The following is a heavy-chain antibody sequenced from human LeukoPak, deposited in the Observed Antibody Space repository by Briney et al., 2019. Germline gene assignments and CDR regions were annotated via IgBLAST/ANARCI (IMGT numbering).Heavy chain of an antibody. V-gene: IGHV3-30*02. CDR3: AKVPYYYDTTAGDY. D-gene: IGHD3-22*01. J-gene: IGHJ4*02. CDR1: GFTFSNYG. CDR2: IRFDGRNQ. Sequence: GGSLRLSCVASGFTFSNYGMHGVRQAPGRGLEWVAFIRFDGRNQYYADSVKGRFTISRDNFRDTLYLQMNSLRPEDTAVYYCAKVPYYYDTTAGDYWGQGTLVTISS.